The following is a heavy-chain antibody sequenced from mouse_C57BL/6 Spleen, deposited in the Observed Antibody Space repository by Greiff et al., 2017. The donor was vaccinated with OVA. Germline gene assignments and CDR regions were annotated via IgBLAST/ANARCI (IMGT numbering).Heavy chain of an antibody. CDR3: ARGSQAGAMDY. V-gene: IGHV1-64*01. CDR1: GYTFTSYW. J-gene: IGHJ4*01. D-gene: IGHD3-2*02. Sequence: QVQLQQSGAELVRPGASVTLSCKASGYTFTSYWMHWVKQRPGQGLEWIGMIHPNSGSTNYNEKFKSKATLTVDKSSSTAYMQLSSLTSEDSAVYYCARGSQAGAMDYWGQGTSVTVSS. CDR2: IHPNSGST.